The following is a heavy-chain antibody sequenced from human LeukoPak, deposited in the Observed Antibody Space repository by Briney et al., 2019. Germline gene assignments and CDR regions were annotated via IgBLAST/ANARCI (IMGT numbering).Heavy chain of an antibody. CDR3: TTRRQDGW. V-gene: IGHV3-15*01. D-gene: IGHD2-15*01. CDR2: IKSKSDGGTI. CDR1: GFTFSGAW. J-gene: IGHJ4*02. Sequence: GSLRLSCVGSGFTFSGAWMSWVRQAPGKGLEWVGRIKSKSDGGTIDYAAPVKGRFTISRDDSRNTLYLQMNSLKTEDTAVYYCTTRRQDGWWGQGTLVTVS.